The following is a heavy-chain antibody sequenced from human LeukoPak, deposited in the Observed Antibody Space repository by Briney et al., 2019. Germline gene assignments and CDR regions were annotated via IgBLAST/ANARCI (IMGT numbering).Heavy chain of an antibody. Sequence: ASVKVSCKASGYTFTTYYMDWVRQAPGQGLEWMGMINPSGGITTYAQKFQGRVTMTRDMSTSTVYMELSSLRSDDTAVYYCARRVYCNVGSCFRGANWFGPWGQGTLVTVSS. CDR2: INPSGGIT. V-gene: IGHV1-46*01. CDR1: GYTFTTYY. J-gene: IGHJ5*02. CDR3: ARRVYCNVGSCFRGANWFGP. D-gene: IGHD2-15*01.